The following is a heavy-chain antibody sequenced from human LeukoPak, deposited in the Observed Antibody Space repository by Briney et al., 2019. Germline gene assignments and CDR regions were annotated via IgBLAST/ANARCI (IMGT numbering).Heavy chain of an antibody. D-gene: IGHD2-2*01. V-gene: IGHV1-69*13. CDR2: VGPIFDTT. CDR3: ARDGSTGCYGTCGAFDI. J-gene: IGHJ3*02. CDR1: GGTFSTYA. Sequence: SVKVSCKASGGTFSTYAISWVRRAPGQGLEWMGGVGPIFDTTNYAQKFQHRVIVTADVYTTTAYMELSNLTSDDTAVYYCARDGSTGCYGTCGAFDIWGQGTMVTVSS.